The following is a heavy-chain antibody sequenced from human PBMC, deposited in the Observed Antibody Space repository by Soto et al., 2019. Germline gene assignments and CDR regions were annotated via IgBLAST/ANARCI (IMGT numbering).Heavy chain of an antibody. CDR1: GGSISSSSYY. CDR3: ARDAFDYDYIWGSYRYNNWFDP. V-gene: IGHV4-39*07. Sequence: SETPSNTCTVSGGSISSSSYYWGWIRQPPGKGLEWIGSIYYSGSTNYNPSLKSRVTISVDTSKNQFSLKLSSVTAADTAVYYCARDAFDYDYIWGSYRYNNWFDPWGQGTLVTVSS. D-gene: IGHD3-16*02. J-gene: IGHJ5*02. CDR2: IYYSGST.